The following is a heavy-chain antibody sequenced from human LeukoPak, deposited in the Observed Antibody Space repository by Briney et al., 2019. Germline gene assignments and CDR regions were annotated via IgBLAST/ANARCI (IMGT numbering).Heavy chain of an antibody. CDR2: IYSGGST. CDR3: ARSRGITMILENWYFDL. CDR1: GFTVSSNY. J-gene: IGHJ2*01. D-gene: IGHD3-22*01. Sequence: GGSLRLSCAASGFTVSSNYMSWVRQAPGKGLEWVSVIYSGGSTYYADSVKGRFTISRDNSKNTLYLQMNSLRAEDTAVYYCARSRGITMILENWYFDLWGRGTLVTVSS. V-gene: IGHV3-53*01.